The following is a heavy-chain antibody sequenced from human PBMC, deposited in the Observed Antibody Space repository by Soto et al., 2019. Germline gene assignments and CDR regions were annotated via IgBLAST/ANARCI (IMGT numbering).Heavy chain of an antibody. Sequence: SETLSLTCTVSGGSISSGGYYWSWIRQHPGKGLEWIGYIYYSGSTYYNPSLKSRVTISVDTSKNQFSLKLSSVTAADTAVYYCARGMKNYDILTGHSTGFDYWGQGTRVTVSS. CDR1: GGSISSGGYY. CDR3: ARGMKNYDILTGHSTGFDY. D-gene: IGHD3-9*01. CDR2: IYYSGST. J-gene: IGHJ4*02. V-gene: IGHV4-31*03.